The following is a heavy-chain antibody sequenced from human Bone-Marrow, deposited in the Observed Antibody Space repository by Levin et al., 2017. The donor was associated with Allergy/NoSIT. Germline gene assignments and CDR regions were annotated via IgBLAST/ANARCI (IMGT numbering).Heavy chain of an antibody. Sequence: QAGGSLRLSCAASGFTFSSSAMSWVRQAPGKGLEWVSSISAGDASTYYTDSVKGRLTVSRDNSRDTLYLQMNSLRAEDTALYYCAKVRRGLDALDIWGQGTMVTVSS. D-gene: IGHD3/OR15-3a*01. CDR2: ISAGDAST. J-gene: IGHJ3*02. CDR3: AKVRRGLDALDI. CDR1: GFTFSSSA. V-gene: IGHV3-23*01.